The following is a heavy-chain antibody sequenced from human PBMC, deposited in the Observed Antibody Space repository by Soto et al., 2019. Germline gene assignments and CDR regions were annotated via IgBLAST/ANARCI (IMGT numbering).Heavy chain of an antibody. CDR2: IYYSGST. D-gene: IGHD3-10*01. J-gene: IGHJ6*03. Sequence: SETLSLTCTVSGGSISSGGYYWSWIRQHPGKGLEWIGYIYYSGSTYYNPSLKSRVTISVDTSKNQFSLKLSSVTAADTAVYYCARDLATSSGSYRDYYYYYMDVWGKGTTVTVSS. V-gene: IGHV4-31*03. CDR3: ARDLATSSGSYRDYYYYYMDV. CDR1: GGSISSGGYY.